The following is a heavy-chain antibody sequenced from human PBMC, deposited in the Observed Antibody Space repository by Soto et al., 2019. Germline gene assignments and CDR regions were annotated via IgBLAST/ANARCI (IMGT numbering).Heavy chain of an antibody. Sequence: ASVKVSCKTSGYNFANFGINWVRQAPGRGLVWMGWMNPSSGETGSAQNFQGRVTMTRDISTRTFFMQLTSLRPEDTAIYYCASLAEYCNGIKCYSNFDFWCRGTQVTVSS. CDR1: GYNFANFG. CDR2: MNPSSGET. CDR3: ASLAEYCNGIKCYSNFDF. V-gene: IGHV1-8*01. J-gene: IGHJ2*01. D-gene: IGHD3-9*01.